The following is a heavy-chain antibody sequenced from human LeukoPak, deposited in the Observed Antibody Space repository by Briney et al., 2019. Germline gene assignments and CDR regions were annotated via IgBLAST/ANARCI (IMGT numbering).Heavy chain of an antibody. CDR2: MNPNSGNT. Sequence: ASVNVSCKASGYTFTSYDINWVRQATGQGLEWMGWMNPNSGNTGYAQKFQGRVTMTRNTSISTAYMELSSLRSEDTAVYYCARLDGDDILTGYPYPMDVWGKGTTVTVSS. CDR3: ARLDGDDILTGYPYPMDV. CDR1: GYTFTSYD. V-gene: IGHV1-8*01. J-gene: IGHJ6*04. D-gene: IGHD3-9*01.